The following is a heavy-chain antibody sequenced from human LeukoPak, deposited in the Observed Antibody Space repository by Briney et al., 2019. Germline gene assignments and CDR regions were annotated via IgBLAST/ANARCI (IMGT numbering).Heavy chain of an antibody. Sequence: PPETLSLTCTVSGGSISNYYWNWIRQPPGKGLEWIGYIYYTGSTNYNPSLKGRVTMSVDTSKNQFSLKLNSVTAADTAVYYCARRAASAIVYYYFYMGVWGKGTTVTVSS. CDR1: GGSISNYY. V-gene: IGHV4-59*01. CDR2: IYYTGST. CDR3: ARRAASAIVYYYFYMGV. J-gene: IGHJ6*03. D-gene: IGHD2-2*02.